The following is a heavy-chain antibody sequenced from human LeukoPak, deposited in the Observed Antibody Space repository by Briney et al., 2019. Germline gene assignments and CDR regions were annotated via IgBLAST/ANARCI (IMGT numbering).Heavy chain of an antibody. V-gene: IGHV1-24*01. Sequence: GASVKVSCKVSGYTLTELSMHWVRQAPGKGLEWMGGFDPEDGETIYAQKFQGRVTITADESTSTAYMELSSLRSEDTAVYYCARHSGYDSLESYFDYWGQGTLVTVSS. CDR3: ARHSGYDSLESYFDY. D-gene: IGHD5-12*01. CDR1: GYTLTELS. CDR2: FDPEDGET. J-gene: IGHJ4*02.